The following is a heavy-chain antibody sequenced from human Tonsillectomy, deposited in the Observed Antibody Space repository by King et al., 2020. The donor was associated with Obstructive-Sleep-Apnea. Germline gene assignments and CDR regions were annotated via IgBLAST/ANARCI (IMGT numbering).Heavy chain of an antibody. CDR3: ISDSSGWLGALDFDY. V-gene: IGHV3-15*01. Sequence: VQLVESGGGLVRTGGSLRLSCAASGFTFTIAWISWVRQAPGKGLEWLGRIKNKAGGGPTNYTTPVKGRSTISRDDSKNTIYLQMNSLKIEDTGVYSCISDSSGWLGALDFDYWGQGTLVTVSS. D-gene: IGHD6-19*01. J-gene: IGHJ4*02. CDR1: GFTFTIAW. CDR2: IKNKAGGGPT.